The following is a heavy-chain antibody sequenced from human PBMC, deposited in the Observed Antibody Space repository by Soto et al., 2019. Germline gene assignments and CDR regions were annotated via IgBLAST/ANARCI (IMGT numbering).Heavy chain of an antibody. V-gene: IGHV3-9*01. J-gene: IGHJ4*02. CDR1: GFTFDDYA. D-gene: IGHD3-22*01. CDR3: AKSPYDSSGHIPLNFDY. Sequence: EVQLVESGGGLVQPGRSLRLSCAASGFTFDDYAMHWVRQAPGKGLEWVSGISWNSGSIGYADSVKGRFTISRDNAKNSLYLQMNSLRAEDTALYYCAKSPYDSSGHIPLNFDYWGQGTLVTVSS. CDR2: ISWNSGSI.